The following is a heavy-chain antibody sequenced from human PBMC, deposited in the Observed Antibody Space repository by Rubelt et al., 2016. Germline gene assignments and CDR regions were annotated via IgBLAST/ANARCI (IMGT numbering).Heavy chain of an antibody. CDR3: ARSEAGIAAAPDWFDP. J-gene: IGHJ5*02. Sequence: QLQLQESGPGLVKPSETLSLTCTVSGGSISSSYYWGWIRQPPGKGLEWIGSMYYSGTTYYNPSLRSRVTISVDPAKNHFSLKLGPVTAADPAVYYCARSEAGIAAAPDWFDPWGQGALVTVSS. CDR2: MYYSGTT. D-gene: IGHD6-13*01. CDR1: GGSISSSYY. V-gene: IGHV4-39*01.